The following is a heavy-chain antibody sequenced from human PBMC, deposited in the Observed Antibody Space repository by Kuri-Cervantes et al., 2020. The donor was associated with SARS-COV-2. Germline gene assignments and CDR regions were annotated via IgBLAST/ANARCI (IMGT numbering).Heavy chain of an antibody. CDR2: IYHSGST. V-gene: IGHV4-38-2*01. Sequence: SETLSLTCAVSGYSISSGYYWGWIRQPPGKGLEWIGSIYHSGSTYYNPSLKSRVTISVDTSKNQFSLKLSSVTAADTAVYYCATIYSGSHYYWGQGTLVTVSS. CDR1: GYSISSGYY. CDR3: ATIYSGSHYY. D-gene: IGHD1-26*01. J-gene: IGHJ4*02.